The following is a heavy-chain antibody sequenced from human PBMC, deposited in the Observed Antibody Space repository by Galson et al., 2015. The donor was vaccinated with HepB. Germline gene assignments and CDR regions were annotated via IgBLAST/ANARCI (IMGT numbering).Heavy chain of an antibody. CDR3: TTGFCTSTSCHWDDAFEN. D-gene: IGHD2-2*01. V-gene: IGHV3-15*01. Sequence: SLRLSCAASGFTFSDAWLTWVRQAPGKGLEWVGRIKSKTSGGTTDYAASVQGRFTISRHDSDNTVYLHLNSLKTEDTAVYYCTTGFCTSTSCHWDDAFENWGQGTMVAVSS. CDR1: GFTFSDAW. J-gene: IGHJ3*02. CDR2: IKSKTSGGTT.